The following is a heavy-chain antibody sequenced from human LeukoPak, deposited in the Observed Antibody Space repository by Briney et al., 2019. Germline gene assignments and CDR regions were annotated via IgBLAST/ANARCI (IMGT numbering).Heavy chain of an antibody. V-gene: IGHV4-4*07. Sequence: SETLSLTCTVSGGSISSYYWNWIRQPAGKGLEWIGRIYSSGSSDYNPSLKSRVTISVDTSKNQFSLKLSSVTAADTAVYYCASSPRYYDSSGTFFDYWGQGTLVTVSS. D-gene: IGHD3-22*01. CDR3: ASSPRYYDSSGTFFDY. CDR1: GGSISSYY. J-gene: IGHJ4*02. CDR2: IYSSGSS.